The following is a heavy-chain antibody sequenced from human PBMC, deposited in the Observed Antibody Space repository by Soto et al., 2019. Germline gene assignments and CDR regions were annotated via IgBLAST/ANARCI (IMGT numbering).Heavy chain of an antibody. V-gene: IGHV1-69*12. CDR2: IIPIFGTA. CDR3: ARGARFLEWLSFDH. Sequence: QVQLEQSGAEVKTLGSSVKVPCKASGDTFNRYAISWVRQAPGQGLEWMGGIIPIFGTANYAPQFQDRVTIPADASTSTAYMELTSLKPEDTAVYFCARGARFLEWLSFDHWGQGTLVTVSS. D-gene: IGHD3-3*01. J-gene: IGHJ4*02. CDR1: GDTFNRYA.